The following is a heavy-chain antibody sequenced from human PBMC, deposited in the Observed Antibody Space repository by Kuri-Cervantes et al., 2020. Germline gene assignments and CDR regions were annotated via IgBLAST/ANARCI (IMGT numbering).Heavy chain of an antibody. J-gene: IGHJ2*01. CDR2: INPNSGGT. Sequence: ASVKVSCKASGYTFTGYYMHWVRQAPGQGLEWMGWINPNSGGTNYAQKFQGRVTMTRDTSTSTVYMELSSLRSEDTAVYYCARVVVVVPDPNTGGWYFDLWGRGTRVTVSS. V-gene: IGHV1-2*02. D-gene: IGHD2-2*01. CDR3: ARVVVVVPDPNTGGWYFDL. CDR1: GYTFTGYY.